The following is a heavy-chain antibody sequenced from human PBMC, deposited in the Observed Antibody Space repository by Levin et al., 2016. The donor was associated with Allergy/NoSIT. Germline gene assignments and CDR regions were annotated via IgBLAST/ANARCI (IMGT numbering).Heavy chain of an antibody. CDR1: GGSISSYY. CDR2: IYYSGST. D-gene: IGHD2-2*01. Sequence: SETLSLTCTVSGGSISSYYWSWIRQPPGKGLEWIGYIYYSGSTNYNPSLKSRVTISVDTSKNQFSLKLSSVTAADTAVYYCARHRTGVPAAMGWFDPWGQGTLVTVSS. V-gene: IGHV4-59*08. J-gene: IGHJ5*02. CDR3: ARHRTGVPAAMGWFDP.